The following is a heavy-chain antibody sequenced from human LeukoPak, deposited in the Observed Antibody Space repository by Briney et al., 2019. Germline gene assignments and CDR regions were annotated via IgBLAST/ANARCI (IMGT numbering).Heavy chain of an antibody. V-gene: IGHV4-4*02. CDR1: VVSISSNLW. Sequence: SETLSLTCAVSVVSISSNLWWAGVRQPPGKGLEWIAGIHHSGSINYNPSLKSRVNISVDNDKNQFSLNLTSVTAADTAVYYCARGGDRSFDYWGQGTLVTVSS. J-gene: IGHJ4*02. D-gene: IGHD1-14*01. CDR2: IHHSGSI. CDR3: ARGGDRSFDY.